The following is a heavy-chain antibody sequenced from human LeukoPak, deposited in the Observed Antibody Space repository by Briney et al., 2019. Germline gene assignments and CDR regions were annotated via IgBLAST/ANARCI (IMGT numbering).Heavy chain of an antibody. J-gene: IGHJ4*02. CDR1: GFTFSTYH. V-gene: IGHV3-21*01. D-gene: IGHD1-20*01. CDR2: ISSSSSYI. Sequence: GGSLRLSCAASGFTFSTYHMNWVRQAPGKGLEWVSSISSSSSYIYYADSVKGRFTISRDNAKNSLYLQMNSLRAEDTAVYYCARALLLDSYFDYWGQGTLVTVSS. CDR3: ARALLLDSYFDY.